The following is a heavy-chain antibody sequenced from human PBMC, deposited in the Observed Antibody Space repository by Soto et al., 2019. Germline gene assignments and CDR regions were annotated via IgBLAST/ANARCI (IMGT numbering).Heavy chain of an antibody. CDR2: INPNSGGT. D-gene: IGHD6-13*01. J-gene: IGHJ6*03. V-gene: IGHV1-2*04. Sequence: ASVKVSCKASGYTLTGYYMHWLRQAPGQGLEWMGWINPNSGGTNYAQKFQGWVTMTRDTSISTAYMELSRLRSDDTAVYYCARDRGSSSWYLDYYMYVWGKGTTVTVSS. CDR3: ARDRGSSSWYLDYYMYV. CDR1: GYTLTGYY.